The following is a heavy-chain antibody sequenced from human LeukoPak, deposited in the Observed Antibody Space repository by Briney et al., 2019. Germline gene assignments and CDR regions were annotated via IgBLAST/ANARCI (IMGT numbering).Heavy chain of an antibody. J-gene: IGHJ4*02. CDR3: AIAGDSSTNCYRCFNY. V-gene: IGHV5-51*01. CDR2: IYPGDSDT. CDR1: GYRFTNYW. Sequence: GESLKISCKGSGYRFTNYWIGWVRQMPGKGLEWRGIIYPGDSDTRYSPSFQGQVTISADKSISTAYLQWSSLKASDTAMYYCAIAGDSSTNCYRCFNYWGQGTLVTVSS. D-gene: IGHD2-2*01.